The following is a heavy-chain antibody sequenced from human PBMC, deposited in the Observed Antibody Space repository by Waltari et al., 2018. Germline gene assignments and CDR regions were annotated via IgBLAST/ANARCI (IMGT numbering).Heavy chain of an antibody. D-gene: IGHD2-21*01. J-gene: IGHJ6*03. CDR1: GYSISSGFY. Sequence: QVQLQESGPGLVKPSETLSLNCTVSGYSISSGFYWGWIRQPPGKGLEWIGSIFHSGNSYYSPSLKSRVTLSVDTSKNQFSLKLSSVTAADTAVYYCARDGGNSNSYYYYYYMDVWGKGTTVTVSS. CDR2: IFHSGNS. V-gene: IGHV4-38-2*02. CDR3: ARDGGNSNSYYYYYYMDV.